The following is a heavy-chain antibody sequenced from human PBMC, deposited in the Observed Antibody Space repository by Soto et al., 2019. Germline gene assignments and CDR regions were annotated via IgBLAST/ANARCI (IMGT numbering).Heavy chain of an antibody. Sequence: EVQLVESGGGLVQPGGSLRLSCAASGFTFSSYSMNWVRQAPGKGLEWVSYISSSSSTIYYAESVKGRFTISRDNAKNSLYLQMNSLRDEDTAVYYCARGLVVTNDAFDIWGQGTMVTVSS. CDR2: ISSSSSTI. CDR3: ARGLVVTNDAFDI. J-gene: IGHJ3*02. CDR1: GFTFSSYS. V-gene: IGHV3-48*02. D-gene: IGHD3-22*01.